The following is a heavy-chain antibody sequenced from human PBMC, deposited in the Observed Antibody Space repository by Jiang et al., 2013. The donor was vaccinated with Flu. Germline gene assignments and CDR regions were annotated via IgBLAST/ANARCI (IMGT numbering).Heavy chain of an antibody. J-gene: IGHJ3*02. V-gene: IGHV4-61*02. D-gene: IGHD1-26*01. Sequence: PGLVKPSQTLSLTCTVSGGSISSGSYYWSWIRQPAGKGLEWIGRIYTSGSTNYNPSLKSRVTISVDTSKNQFSLKLSSVTAADTAVYYCARDRVGATQGDAFDIWGQGTMVTVSS. CDR2: IYTSGST. CDR3: ARDRVGATQGDAFDI. CDR1: GGSISSGSYY.